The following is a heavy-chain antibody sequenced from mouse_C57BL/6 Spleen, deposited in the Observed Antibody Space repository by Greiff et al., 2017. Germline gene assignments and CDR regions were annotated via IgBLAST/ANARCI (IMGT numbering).Heavy chain of an antibody. D-gene: IGHD1-1*01. CDR1: GYTFTDYE. CDR3: TNYYGTRWGYFDY. J-gene: IGHJ2*01. CDR2: IDPETGGT. V-gene: IGHV1-15*01. Sequence: QVQLQQPGAELVRPGASVTLSCKASGYTFTDYEMHWVKQTPVHGLEWIGAIDPETGGTAYNQKFKGKAILTADKSSSTAYMELRSLTSEDSAVYYCTNYYGTRWGYFDYWGQGTTLTVSS.